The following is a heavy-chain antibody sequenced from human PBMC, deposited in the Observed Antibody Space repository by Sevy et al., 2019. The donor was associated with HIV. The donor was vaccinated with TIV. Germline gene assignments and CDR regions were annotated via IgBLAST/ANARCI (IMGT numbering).Heavy chain of an antibody. CDR3: AREGCTKPHDY. Sequence: GGSLRLSCAASGFEFSIYSMSWVRLAPGKGLEWVSTLSFGCGKIDYADSVKGRFTISRDNSKSSVYLQMNNMRVEDTAVYYCAREGCTKPHDYWGQGTLVTVSS. V-gene: IGHV3-23*01. CDR1: GFEFSIYS. D-gene: IGHD2-8*01. J-gene: IGHJ4*02. CDR2: LSFGCGKI.